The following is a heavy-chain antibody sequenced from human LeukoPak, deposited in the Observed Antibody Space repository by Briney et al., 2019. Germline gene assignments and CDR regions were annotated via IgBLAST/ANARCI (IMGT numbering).Heavy chain of an antibody. J-gene: IGHJ1*01. CDR3: ARGSTGSGSYYAEYFQH. Sequence: GASVKVSCKASGYTFTSYDINWVRQATGQGLEWMGWMNPNSGNTGYAQKFQGRVTMTRNTSISTAYMELSSLRSEDTAVYYCARGSTGSGSYYAEYFQHWGQGTLVTVSP. D-gene: IGHD3-10*01. V-gene: IGHV1-8*01. CDR2: MNPNSGNT. CDR1: GYTFTSYD.